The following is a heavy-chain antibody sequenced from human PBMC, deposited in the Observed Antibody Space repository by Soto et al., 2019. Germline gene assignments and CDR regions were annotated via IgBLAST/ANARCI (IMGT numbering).Heavy chain of an antibody. J-gene: IGHJ4*02. V-gene: IGHV1-69*04. CDR2: IIPILGIA. CDR1: GGTFSSYT. Sequence: ASVKVSCKASGGTFSSYTISWVRQAPGQGLEWMGRIIPILGIANYAQKFQGRVTITADKSTSTAYMELSSLRSEDTAVYYCARDPNYYDSSGPTPFDYWGQGTLVTVSS. CDR3: ARDPNYYDSSGPTPFDY. D-gene: IGHD3-22*01.